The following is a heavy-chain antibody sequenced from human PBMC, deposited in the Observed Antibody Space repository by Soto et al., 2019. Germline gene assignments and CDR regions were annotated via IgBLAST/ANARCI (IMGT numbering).Heavy chain of an antibody. D-gene: IGHD6-6*01. CDR2: IIPIFGTA. J-gene: IGHJ6*02. CDR3: ARNEYSTTVYYYGMDV. V-gene: IGHV1-69*01. CDR1: GGPFSSSA. Sequence: QVQLVQSGAEVKKPGSSVKVSCKASGGPFSSSAITWVRQAPGHGLEWMGRIIPIFGTANYNQKFQGRVTITADESTSTAYMELSSLRSEDTAVYYCARNEYSTTVYYYGMDVWGQGTTVTVSS.